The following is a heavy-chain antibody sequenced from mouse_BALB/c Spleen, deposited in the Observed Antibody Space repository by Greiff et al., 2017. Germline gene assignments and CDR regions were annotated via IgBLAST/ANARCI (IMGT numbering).Heavy chain of an antibody. V-gene: IGHV1-7*01. Sequence: VQLQQSGAELAKPGASVKMSCKASGYTFTSYWMHWVKQRPGQGLEWIGYINPSTGYTEYNQKFKDKATLTADKSSSTAYMQLSSLTSEDSAVYYCASRSGGYSAWFAYWGQGTLVTVSA. D-gene: IGHD2-3*01. J-gene: IGHJ3*01. CDR3: ASRSGGYSAWFAY. CDR2: INPSTGYT. CDR1: GYTFTSYW.